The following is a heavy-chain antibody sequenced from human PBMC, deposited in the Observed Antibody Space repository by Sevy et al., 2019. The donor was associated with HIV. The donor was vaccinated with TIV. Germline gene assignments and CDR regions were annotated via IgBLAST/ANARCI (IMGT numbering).Heavy chain of an antibody. D-gene: IGHD5-18*01. CDR2: MYYSGAT. CDR1: GGSISSSNYY. CDR3: AREGPGYTYGRPEFDY. J-gene: IGHJ4*02. V-gene: IGHV4-39*02. Sequence: SETLSLTCNVSGGSISSSNYYWGWIRQPPGKGLEWIGSMYYSGATFYNPSLKNRFTISGDRSKNQYFLKLTSVTAADTAVYYCAREGPGYTYGRPEFDYWGQGTLVTVSS.